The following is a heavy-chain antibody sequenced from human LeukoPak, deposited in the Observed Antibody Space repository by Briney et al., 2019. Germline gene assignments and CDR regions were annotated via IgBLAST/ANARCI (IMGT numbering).Heavy chain of an antibody. J-gene: IGHJ4*02. CDR1: GFTFSSYG. V-gene: IGHV3-23*01. CDR3: AKGSRGYTHYYLDS. D-gene: IGHD3-10*01. Sequence: EPGGSLRLSCAASGFTFSSYGMHRVRQAPGKGLEWVSSISGSGASTFYADSVKGRFTLSKDTSSNTLFLQMNSLRAEDTAVYYCAKGSRGYTHYYLDSWGQGTHVTVS. CDR2: ISGSGAST.